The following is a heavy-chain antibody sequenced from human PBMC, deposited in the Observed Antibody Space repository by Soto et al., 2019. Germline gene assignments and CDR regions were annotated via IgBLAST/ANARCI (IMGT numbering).Heavy chain of an antibody. CDR1: GFTFYKYG. CDR3: VKDVRDRWYNYYAMDV. Sequence: QVQLVESGGGVVQPGRSLRLSCAASGFTFYKYGMHWVRQAPGKGLVWVALISHDGSNKYYVDSMMGRFTISRDNSKTPWFLPMNSLRPEDTALYLCVKDVRDRWYNYYAMDVWGQGTTVTVSS. J-gene: IGHJ6*02. CDR2: ISHDGSNK. D-gene: IGHD7-27*01. V-gene: IGHV3-30*18.